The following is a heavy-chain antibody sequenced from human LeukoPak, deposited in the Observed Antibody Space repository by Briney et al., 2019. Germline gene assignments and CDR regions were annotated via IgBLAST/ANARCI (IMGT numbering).Heavy chain of an antibody. Sequence: PSETLSLICAVYGGSFSGYYWSWIRQPPGKGLEWIGEINHSGSTNYNPSLKSRVTISVDTSKNQFSLKLSSVTAADTAVYYCARVYYDSSGYFDYWGQGTLVTVSS. V-gene: IGHV4-34*01. D-gene: IGHD3-22*01. J-gene: IGHJ4*02. CDR2: INHSGST. CDR1: GGSFSGYY. CDR3: ARVYYDSSGYFDY.